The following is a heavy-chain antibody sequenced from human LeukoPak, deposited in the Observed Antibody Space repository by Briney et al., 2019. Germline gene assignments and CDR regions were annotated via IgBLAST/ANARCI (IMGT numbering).Heavy chain of an antibody. CDR2: ISYHGRDM. J-gene: IGHJ5*02. CDR3: TKERGGGGRRINLMVGGYGP. D-gene: IGHD3-22*01. CDR1: GFTFSGFA. V-gene: IGHV3-30*04. Sequence: PGGSLRLSCAGSGFTFSGFAMHWVRQAPGKGLEWVAAISYHGRDMYYADAVSGRFTISRDNSKNTLHLEMNSLRTDDTAVYYCTKERGGGGRRINLMVGGYGPWGQGTQVTVSS.